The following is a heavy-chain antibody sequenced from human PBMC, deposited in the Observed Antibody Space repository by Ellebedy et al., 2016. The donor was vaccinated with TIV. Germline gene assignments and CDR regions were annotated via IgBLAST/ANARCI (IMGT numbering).Heavy chain of an antibody. J-gene: IGHJ3*02. CDR2: IYYSGST. CDR3: ARVVWQQPVSYAFDI. V-gene: IGHV4-59*01. Sequence: MPSETLSLTCTVSGGSISSYYWSWIRQPPGKGLEWIGYIYYSGSTNYNPSLKSRVTILVDTSKNQFSLRLTSVTAADTAVYYCARVVWQQPVSYAFDIWGQGTMVTGSS. CDR1: GGSISSYY. D-gene: IGHD6-13*01.